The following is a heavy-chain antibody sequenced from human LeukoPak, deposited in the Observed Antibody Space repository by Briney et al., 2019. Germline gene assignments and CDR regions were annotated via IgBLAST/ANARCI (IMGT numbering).Heavy chain of an antibody. D-gene: IGHD2-21*01. J-gene: IGHJ4*02. CDR2: IYYTGST. V-gene: IGHV4-39*01. CDR3: ARHRGAGYSSPLDY. CDR1: GGSISSRSYF. Sequence: SETLSLTCTVSGGSISSRSYFWGWIRQPPEKGLEWIGSIYYTGSTYDNPSLKSRVTISVDTSKNRLSPKLSSVTAADTAVYYCARHRGAGYSSPLDYWGQGTLVTVSS.